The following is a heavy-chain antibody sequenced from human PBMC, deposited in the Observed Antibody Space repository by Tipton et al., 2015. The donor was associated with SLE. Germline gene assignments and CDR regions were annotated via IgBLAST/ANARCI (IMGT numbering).Heavy chain of an antibody. CDR2: VSGDGSEK. Sequence: AVSGFTFSTYAMHWVRQVPGKGLGCMAVVSGDGSEKHYAESVKGRFTISRDNAKNTLFLQVNSLRAEDTAVYYCARGNRRDGSNKPFDLWGQGILVTVSS. D-gene: IGHD5-24*01. CDR3: ARGNRRDGSNKPFDL. V-gene: IGHV3-30*04. J-gene: IGHJ4*02. CDR1: GFTFSTYA.